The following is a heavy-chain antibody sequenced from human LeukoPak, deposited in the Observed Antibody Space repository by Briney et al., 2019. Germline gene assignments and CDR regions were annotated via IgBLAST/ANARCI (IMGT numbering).Heavy chain of an antibody. CDR2: IIGSGGST. CDR1: GFTFTTYD. CDR3: AKPHFDY. J-gene: IGHJ4*02. V-gene: IGHV3-23*01. Sequence: GGTLRLSCAASGFTFTTYDMSWVRQAPGKGLEWVSTIIGSGGSTYYADSVKGRFTISRDNSKNTLYLQMNSLRAEDTAVYYCAKPHFDYWGQGTLVTVSS.